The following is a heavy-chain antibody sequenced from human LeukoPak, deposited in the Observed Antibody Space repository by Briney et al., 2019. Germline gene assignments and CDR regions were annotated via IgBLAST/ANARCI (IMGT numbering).Heavy chain of an antibody. CDR1: GFTFSDHY. V-gene: IGHV3-21*01. D-gene: IGHD2-15*01. Sequence: GGSLRLSCAASGFTFSDHYLDWVRQAPGKGLEWVSSISSSSSYIYYADSVKGRFTISRDNAKNSLYLQMNSLRAEDTAVYYCARVGWEVVVAATDYWGQGTLVTVSS. CDR3: ARVGWEVVVAATDY. J-gene: IGHJ4*02. CDR2: ISSSSSYI.